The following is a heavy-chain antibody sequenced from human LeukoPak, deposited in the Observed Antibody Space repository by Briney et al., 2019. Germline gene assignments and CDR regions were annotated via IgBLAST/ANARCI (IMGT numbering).Heavy chain of an antibody. CDR2: ISGSGGST. CDR3: AARPSDRTGYYYD. Sequence: GGSLRLSCAASGFTFSSYAMSWVRQAPGKGLEWVSAISGSGGSTYYADSVKGRFTISRDNSKNTLFLQMISLRADDTAIYYCAARPSDRTGYYYDWGQGTLVTVSS. V-gene: IGHV3-23*01. D-gene: IGHD3-22*01. CDR1: GFTFSSYA. J-gene: IGHJ4*02.